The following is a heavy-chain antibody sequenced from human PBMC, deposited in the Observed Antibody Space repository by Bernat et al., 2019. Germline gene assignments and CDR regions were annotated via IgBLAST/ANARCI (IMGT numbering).Heavy chain of an antibody. CDR1: GFTFSNAW. Sequence: EVQLVESGGGLVKPGGSLRLSCAASGFTFSNAWMNWVRQALGKGLAWVDRIKSKTDGGTTDYAAPVKGRFTISRDDSKNTLYLQMNRLKTEDTAVYYCTTEPRSRYDYVWGSYRYPEDYWGQGTLVTVSS. CDR2: IKSKTDGGTT. CDR3: TTEPRSRYDYVWGSYRYPEDY. D-gene: IGHD3-16*02. V-gene: IGHV3-15*07. J-gene: IGHJ4*02.